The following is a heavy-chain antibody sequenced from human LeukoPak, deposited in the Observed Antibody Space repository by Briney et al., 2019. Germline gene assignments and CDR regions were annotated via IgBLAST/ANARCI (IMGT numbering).Heavy chain of an antibody. V-gene: IGHV3-66*01. J-gene: IGHJ6*02. D-gene: IGHD3-10*01. CDR1: GFTVSSNY. Sequence: GGSLRLSCAASGFTVSSNYMSWVRQAPGKGLEWVSVIYSGGSTYYADSVKGRFTISRDNSKNTLYLQMNSLRAEDTAVYYCARESYYGSGSYLGRRYYYYGMDVWGQGTTVTVSS. CDR2: IYSGGST. CDR3: ARESYYGSGSYLGRRYYYYGMDV.